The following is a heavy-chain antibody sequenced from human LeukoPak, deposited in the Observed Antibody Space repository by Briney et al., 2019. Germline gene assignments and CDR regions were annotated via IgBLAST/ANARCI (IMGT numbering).Heavy chain of an antibody. D-gene: IGHD2/OR15-2a*01. J-gene: IGHJ4*02. CDR3: TRKGSQWDFLVDY. Sequence: PSETLSLTCAVYGGSFSGYYWSWIRQPPGKGLEWIGQINHSGSTNYSPSLKSRVTISVDTSKNQFSLKLSSVTAEDTAVYYCTRKGSQWDFLVDYWGQGTRVAVSP. CDR1: GGSFSGYY. CDR2: INHSGST. V-gene: IGHV4-34*01.